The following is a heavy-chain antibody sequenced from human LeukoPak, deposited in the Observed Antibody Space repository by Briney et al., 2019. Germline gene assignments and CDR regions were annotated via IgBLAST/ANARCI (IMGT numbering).Heavy chain of an antibody. D-gene: IGHD6-13*01. V-gene: IGHV1-58*02. CDR2: IVVGSGNT. J-gene: IGHJ4*02. Sequence: SVKVSCKASGFTFTSSAMQWVRQDRGQRLEWIGWIVVGSGNTNYAQKFQERVTITRGMSTSTAYMELCSLRSEDTAVYYCAAGAAAGTMGDYWGQGTLVTVSS. CDR3: AAGAAAGTMGDY. CDR1: GFTFTSSA.